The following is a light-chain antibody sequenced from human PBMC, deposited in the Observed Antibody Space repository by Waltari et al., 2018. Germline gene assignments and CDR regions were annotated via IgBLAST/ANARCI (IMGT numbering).Light chain of an antibody. CDR1: QSRSNS. CDR2: DAS. Sequence: TGPCRASQSRSNSLAWYQQKPGQAPRLLIYDASSRATGVPARFSGSGSGTDFTLTISSLEPEDSAVYYCQQRSVRRAFGGGTKVEIK. CDR3: QQRSVRRA. V-gene: IGKV3-11*01. J-gene: IGKJ4*01.